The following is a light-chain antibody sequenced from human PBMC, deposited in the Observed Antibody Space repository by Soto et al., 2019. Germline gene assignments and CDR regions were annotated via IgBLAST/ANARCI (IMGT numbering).Light chain of an antibody. CDR1: SCDIGAHNF. V-gene: IGLV2-14*01. J-gene: IGLJ2*01. CDR3: NSYTLSRTVV. CDR2: EVT. Sequence: QSALTQPASVSGSPGQSITLSCAGTSCDIGAHNFVSWYQHHPGKAPILIIYEVTKWPSGVSTRFSGSKAGNTASLTISGLQAEDEADYYCNSYTLSRTVVFGGGTKLTVL.